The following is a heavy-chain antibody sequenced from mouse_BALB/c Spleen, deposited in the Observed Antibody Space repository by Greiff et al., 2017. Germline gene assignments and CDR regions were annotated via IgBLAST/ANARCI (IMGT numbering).Heavy chain of an antibody. CDR1: GFNIKDTY. J-gene: IGHJ1*01. CDR3: ARCYYYGSRRYFDV. CDR2: IDPANGNT. Sequence: EVMLVESGAELVKPGASVKLSCTASGFNIKDTYMHWVKQRPEQGLEWIGRIDPANGNTKYDPKFQGKATITADTSSNTAYLQLSSLTSEDTAVYYCARCYYYGSRRYFDVWGAGTTVTVSS. V-gene: IGHV14-3*02. D-gene: IGHD1-1*01.